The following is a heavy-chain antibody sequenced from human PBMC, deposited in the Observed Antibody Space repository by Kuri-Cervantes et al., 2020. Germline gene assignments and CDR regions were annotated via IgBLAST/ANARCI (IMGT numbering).Heavy chain of an antibody. V-gene: IGHV4-30-2*01. CDR1: GGSISSGGYS. CDR2: IYHSGST. J-gene: IGHJ1*01. Sequence: LRLSCAVSGGSISSGGYSWSWIRQPPGKGLEWIGYIYHSGSTYYNPSLKSRVTISVDTSKNQFSLKLSSVTAADTAVYYCARGRYFQHWGQGTLVTVSS. CDR3: ARGRYFQH.